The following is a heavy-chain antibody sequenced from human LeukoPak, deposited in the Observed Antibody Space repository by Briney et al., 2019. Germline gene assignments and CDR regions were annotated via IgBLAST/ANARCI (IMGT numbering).Heavy chain of an antibody. J-gene: IGHJ3*01. Sequence: SETLSLTCTVSGGSITTYYWSWIRQPAGKGLEWIGRVSTSGRTNYNPSLKSRLTMSADTSKKQFSLILNSVTAADTAVYYCAVGRPRNTTRLDGGYDFWGQGTMVTVSS. CDR1: GGSITTYY. CDR2: VSTSGRT. V-gene: IGHV4-4*07. D-gene: IGHD1-1*01. CDR3: AVGRPRNTTRLDGGYDF.